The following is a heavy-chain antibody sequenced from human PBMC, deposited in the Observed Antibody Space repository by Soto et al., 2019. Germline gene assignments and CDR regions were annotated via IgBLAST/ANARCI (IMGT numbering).Heavy chain of an antibody. Sequence: SETLSLTCTVSGGSISSGGYYWSWIRQHPGKGLEWIGYIYYSGSTYYNPSLKSRVTISVDTSKNQFSLKLSSVTAADTAVYYCARDSGSYRIDYWGQGTLVTVSS. CDR1: GGSISSGGYY. J-gene: IGHJ4*02. CDR2: IYYSGST. D-gene: IGHD1-26*01. V-gene: IGHV4-31*03. CDR3: ARDSGSYRIDY.